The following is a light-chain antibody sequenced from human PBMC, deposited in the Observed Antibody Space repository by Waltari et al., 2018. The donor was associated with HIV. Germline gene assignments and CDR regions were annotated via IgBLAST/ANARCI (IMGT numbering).Light chain of an antibody. CDR1: SSDVGGYNY. J-gene: IGLJ2*01. Sequence: QSALTQPPSASGSPGQSVTIPCTGTSSDVGGYNYVPWYQQPPGNAPKLIIYEVTERPSGVPVRFSGSKSGNTASLTVSGLQAEDEADYYCSSYAGSNKLVFGGGTKLTVV. CDR3: SSYAGSNKLV. CDR2: EVT. V-gene: IGLV2-8*01.